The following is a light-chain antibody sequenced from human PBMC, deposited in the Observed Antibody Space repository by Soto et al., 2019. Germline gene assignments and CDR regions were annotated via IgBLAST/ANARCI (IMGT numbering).Light chain of an antibody. CDR3: SSYSSRSTVV. J-gene: IGLJ2*01. CDR2: DVS. Sequence: QSVLTQPASVSGSPGQSITISCTGTSSDVGGYNYVSWYQQYPGKAPKLMIYDVSNRPSGFSTRFSGSKSGNTASLTISGLQAEDEADYYCSSYSSRSTVVFGGGTKVTVL. V-gene: IGLV2-14*01. CDR1: SSDVGGYNY.